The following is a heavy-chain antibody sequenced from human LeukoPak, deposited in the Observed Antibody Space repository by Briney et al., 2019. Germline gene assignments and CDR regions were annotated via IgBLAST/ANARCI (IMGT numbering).Heavy chain of an antibody. J-gene: IGHJ4*02. CDR2: IYYSGST. D-gene: IGHD3-22*01. CDR1: GGSISSYY. V-gene: IGHV4-59*08. CDR3: ARQAGYYYDSSGYYPFDY. Sequence: TASETLSLTCSVSGGSISSYYWSWIRQPPGKGLEWIGYIYYSGSTNQNPSLRSRVTMSVDTSKNQFSLKLSSVTAADTAVYYCARQAGYYYDSSGYYPFDYWGQGTLVAVSS.